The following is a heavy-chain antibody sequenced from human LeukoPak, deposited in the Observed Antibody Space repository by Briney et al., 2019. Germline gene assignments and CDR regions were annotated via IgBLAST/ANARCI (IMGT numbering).Heavy chain of an antibody. D-gene: IGHD2-15*01. V-gene: IGHV4-59*02. CDR2: IHHTGDA. Sequence: SETLSLTCTVAGGSVSGYFWSWVRQPPGKGLEFIGCIHHTGDAAYNPSLKSRVTISVDASKNQFSLKLNSVTPADTAVYYCAMGAGWLIDYWGQGSLVTVSS. CDR1: GGSVSGYF. CDR3: AMGAGWLIDY. J-gene: IGHJ4*02.